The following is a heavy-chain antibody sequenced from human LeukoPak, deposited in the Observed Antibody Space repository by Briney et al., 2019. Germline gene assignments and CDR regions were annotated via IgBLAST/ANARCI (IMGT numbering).Heavy chain of an antibody. Sequence: PGGSLRLSCAASGFTFSSYAMSWVRQAPGKGLEWVSAISGSGGSTYYADSVKGRFTISRDNSKNTLNLQMNSLRAEDTAVYYCAKDPNSSSGWYRLVLEPFDYWGQGTLVTVSS. CDR3: AKDPNSSSGWYRLVLEPFDY. D-gene: IGHD6-19*01. CDR2: ISGSGGST. V-gene: IGHV3-23*01. CDR1: GFTFSSYA. J-gene: IGHJ4*02.